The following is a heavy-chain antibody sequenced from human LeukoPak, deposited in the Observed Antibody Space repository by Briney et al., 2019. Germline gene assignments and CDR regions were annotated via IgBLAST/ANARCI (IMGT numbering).Heavy chain of an antibody. V-gene: IGHV4-30-4*01. CDR2: IYYSGST. J-gene: IGHJ4*02. Sequence: PSETLSLTCTVSGGSISSGDYYWSWIRQPPGKGLEWIGYIYYSGSTYYNPSLKSRVTISVDTSKDQFSLKLSSVTAADTAVYYCAREAPNYYGSGSYYNGLEYWGQGTLVTVSS. D-gene: IGHD3-10*01. CDR1: GGSISSGDYY. CDR3: AREAPNYYGSGSYYNGLEY.